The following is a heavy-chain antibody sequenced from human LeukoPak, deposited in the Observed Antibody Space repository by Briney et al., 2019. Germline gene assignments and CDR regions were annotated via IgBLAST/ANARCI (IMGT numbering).Heavy chain of an antibody. CDR3: AREMVITSYYFDY. CDR1: GFTLGDYD. CDR2: ISSNSDTI. D-gene: IGHD3-22*01. J-gene: IGHJ4*02. Sequence: GGSLRLSCAASGFTLGDYDIHWVRQAPGKGPEWVSSISSNSDTIAYAEPVKGRFTVSRDNAKNSLYLQMNSLRAEDTAVYYCAREMVITSYYFDYWGQGTLVTVSS. V-gene: IGHV3-9*01.